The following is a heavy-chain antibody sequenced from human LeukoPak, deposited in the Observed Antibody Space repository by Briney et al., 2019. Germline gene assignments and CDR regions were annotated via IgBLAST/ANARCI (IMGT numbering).Heavy chain of an antibody. CDR3: ATNGHYGSGGDAFDI. CDR2: FDPEDGET. CDR1: GYTLTELS. V-gene: IGHV1-24*01. J-gene: IGHJ3*02. D-gene: IGHD3-10*01. Sequence: ASVKVSCKVSGYTLTELSMHWVRQAPGKGLEWMGGFDPEDGETIYAQKFQGRVTMSEDTSTDTAYMELSSLRSEDTAVYYCATNGHYGSGGDAFDIWGQGTMVTVSS.